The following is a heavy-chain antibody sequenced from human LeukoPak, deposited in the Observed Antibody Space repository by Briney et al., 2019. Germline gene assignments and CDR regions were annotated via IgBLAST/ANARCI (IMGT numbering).Heavy chain of an antibody. D-gene: IGHD1-26*01. CDR1: GFTVSSNS. CDR2: IYSGGST. J-gene: IGHJ4*02. CDR3: ARESGSGSYRAYYFDY. V-gene: IGHV3-53*01. Sequence: GGSLRLSCTVSGFTVSSNSMSWVRQAPGKGLEWVSFIYSGGSTHNSDSVKGRFTISRDNSKNTLYLQMNSLRAEDTAVYYCARESGSGSYRAYYFDYWGQGTLVTVSS.